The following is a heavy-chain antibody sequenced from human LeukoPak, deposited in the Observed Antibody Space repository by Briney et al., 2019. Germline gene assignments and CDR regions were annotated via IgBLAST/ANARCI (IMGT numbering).Heavy chain of an antibody. V-gene: IGHV1-69*04. CDR1: GGTFSSYA. D-gene: IGHD2-21*01. CDR3: ARDHSVGS. J-gene: IGHJ4*02. Sequence: SVKVSCKASGGTFSSYAISWVRQAPGRGLEWMGRIIPILGIANYAQKFQGRVTITADKSTSTAYMELSSLRSEDTAVYYCARDHSVGSWGQGTLVTVSS. CDR2: IIPILGIA.